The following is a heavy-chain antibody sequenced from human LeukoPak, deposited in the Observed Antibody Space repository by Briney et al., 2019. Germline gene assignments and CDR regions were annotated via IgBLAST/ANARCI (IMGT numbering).Heavy chain of an antibody. D-gene: IGHD6-13*01. CDR2: ISGSGGST. V-gene: IGHV3-23*01. CDR3: AKDLRKQLPNY. CDR1: GFTFRAYT. Sequence: GGSLRLSCAASGFTFRAYTMNWVRQAPGKGLEWVSAISGSGGSTYYADSVKGRFTISRDNSKNTLYLQMNSLRAEDTAVYYCAKDLRKQLPNYWGQGTLVTVSS. J-gene: IGHJ4*02.